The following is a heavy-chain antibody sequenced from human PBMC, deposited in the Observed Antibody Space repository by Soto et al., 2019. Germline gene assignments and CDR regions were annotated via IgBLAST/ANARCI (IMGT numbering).Heavy chain of an antibody. Sequence: PSETLSLTCTVSGGSINTYYWSWIRQPPGKGLEWIGFIYYSGNTYYNPSLKSRVAISVDTAKNQFSLNLSSVNAADTAVYYCARRMRGASGNFDYWGQGTLVTVSS. J-gene: IGHJ4*02. CDR1: GGSINTYY. CDR2: IYYSGNT. CDR3: ARRMRGASGNFDY. D-gene: IGHD2-8*01. V-gene: IGHV4-59*01.